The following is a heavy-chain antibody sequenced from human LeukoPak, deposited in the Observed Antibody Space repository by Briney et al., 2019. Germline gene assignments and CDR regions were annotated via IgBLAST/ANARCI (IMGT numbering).Heavy chain of an antibody. CDR3: ARRLNRAHSNSSNLFGP. V-gene: IGHV2-5*01. Sequence: SGPTLVEPTQTLTLTCTFSGFSLSTTGVGVGWIRQPPGKALEWLALIYWNDDKSYSPSLKSRLTITKDTSKNQVVLTMTNMDPVDTATYYCARRLNRAHSNSSNLFGPWGRGTLVTVSS. J-gene: IGHJ5*02. CDR1: GFSLSTTGVG. D-gene: IGHD6-6*01. CDR2: IYWNDDK.